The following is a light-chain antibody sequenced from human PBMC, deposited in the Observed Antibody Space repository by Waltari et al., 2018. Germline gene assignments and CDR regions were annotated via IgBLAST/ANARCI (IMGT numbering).Light chain of an antibody. CDR1: QDINNS. J-gene: IGKJ1*01. V-gene: IGKV1-NL1*01. CDR3: QQLYSTPRT. Sequence: DIQMTQSPSSLSASVGDRVTVTCRASQDINNSLAWYQQKPGQAPKLLLSFASTLESGVPSRFSGGGSGTEYTRTISSLQPEDFAIYFCQQLYSTPRTFGQGTKVDIK. CDR2: FAS.